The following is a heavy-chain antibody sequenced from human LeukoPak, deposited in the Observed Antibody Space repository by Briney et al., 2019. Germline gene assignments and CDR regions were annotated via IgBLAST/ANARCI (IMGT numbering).Heavy chain of an antibody. V-gene: IGHV3-74*01. CDR1: GISFSSNW. D-gene: IGHD2/OR15-2a*01. CDR2: INSDGSIT. J-gene: IGHJ4*02. Sequence: GGSLRLSCVASGISFSSNWMHWVRQAPGKGLVWVSRINSDGSITNYADSVKGRFTISRDNAKNTLYLQMNSLRAEDTAVYYCAKALDYWYFDYWGQGTLVTVSS. CDR3: AKALDYWYFDY.